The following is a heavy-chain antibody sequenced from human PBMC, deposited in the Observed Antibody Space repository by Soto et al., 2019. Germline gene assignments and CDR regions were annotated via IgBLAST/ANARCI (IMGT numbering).Heavy chain of an antibody. CDR2: FWYDASAQ. Sequence: GGSLRLSCTTSGVTFTSYSMHWVRQAPGKGLEWVATFWYDASAQRYADSVKGRFTISRDPSRGTVYLFMDSLRTDDTAVYYCVFGSWNQYFFEHWGQEILVTVFS. D-gene: IGHD6-13*01. CDR3: VFGSWNQYFFEH. V-gene: IGHV3-33*08. J-gene: IGHJ4*02. CDR1: GVTFTSYS.